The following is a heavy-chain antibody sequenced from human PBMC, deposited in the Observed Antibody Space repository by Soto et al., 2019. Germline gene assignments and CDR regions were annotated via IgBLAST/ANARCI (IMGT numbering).Heavy chain of an antibody. CDR1: GGNFNTYT. Sequence: QVQLLQSGTEVKKPGSSATVSCRASGGNFNTYTISWVRQDPGQGLEWLGRIIPILDIASYAQKFQGRVNFTADKSTNTVYMVLSSLISEDTAVYFCARSLGLCTGRGCCDYWGQGTLVSISP. D-gene: IGHD2-8*02. CDR3: ARSLGLCTGRGCCDY. J-gene: IGHJ4*02. CDR2: IIPILDIA. V-gene: IGHV1-69*02.